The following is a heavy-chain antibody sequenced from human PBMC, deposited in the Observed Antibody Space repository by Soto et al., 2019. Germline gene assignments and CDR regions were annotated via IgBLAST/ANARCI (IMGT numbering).Heavy chain of an antibody. CDR1: GGSISSYY. CDR2: IYYSGST. V-gene: IGHV4-59*01. J-gene: IGHJ4*02. D-gene: IGHD2-2*01. Sequence: SETLSLTCTVSGGSISSYYWSWIRQPPGKGLEWIGYIYYSGSTNYNPSLKSRVTISVDTSKNQFSLKLSSVTAADTAVYYCARDTNQAGGYFGYWGQGTLVTVSS. CDR3: ARDTNQAGGYFGY.